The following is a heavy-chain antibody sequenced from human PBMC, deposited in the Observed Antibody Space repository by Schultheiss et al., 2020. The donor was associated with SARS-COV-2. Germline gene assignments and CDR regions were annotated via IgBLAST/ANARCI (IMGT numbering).Heavy chain of an antibody. Sequence: SETLSLTCAVSGYSISSGYYWGWIRQPPGKGLEWIGSIYHSGSTYYNPSLKSRVTISVDTSKNQFSLKLSSVTAADTAVYYCARDPRSGWYGVPYFDYWGQGTLVTVSS. CDR2: IYHSGST. CDR1: GYSISSGYY. V-gene: IGHV4-38-2*02. D-gene: IGHD6-19*01. J-gene: IGHJ4*02. CDR3: ARDPRSGWYGVPYFDY.